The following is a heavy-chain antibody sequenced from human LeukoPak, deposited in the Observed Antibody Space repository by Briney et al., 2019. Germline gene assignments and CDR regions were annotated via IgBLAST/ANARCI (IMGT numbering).Heavy chain of an antibody. V-gene: IGHV3-21*01. CDR1: GFTLNTYT. D-gene: IGHD3-22*01. CDR2: LKNCSSYI. CDR3: ARAPYDSTGYETPLAFDI. J-gene: IGHJ3*02. Sequence: GSLKPSRAGLGFTLNTYTLDLVRQASGKGLGVVSNLKNCSSYIYYGDSVKGRFTISRDNAKNSLYLQMNSLRAEDTAVYYCARAPYDSTGYETPLAFDIWGQGTMVTVSS.